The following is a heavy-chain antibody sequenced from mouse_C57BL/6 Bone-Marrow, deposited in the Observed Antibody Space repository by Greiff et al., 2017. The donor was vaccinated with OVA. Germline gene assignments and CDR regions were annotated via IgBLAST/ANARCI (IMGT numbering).Heavy chain of an antibody. J-gene: IGHJ4*01. CDR2: IRSKSNNYAT. CDR3: VRPDYGNAMDY. D-gene: IGHD2-4*01. CDR1: GFSFNTYA. Sequence: EVKLMESGGGLVQPKGSLKLSCAASGFSFNTYAMNWVRQAPGKGLEWVARIRSKSNNYATYYADSVKDRFTISRDDSESMLYLQMNNLKTEDTAMDYCVRPDYGNAMDYWGQGTSVTVSS. V-gene: IGHV10-1*01.